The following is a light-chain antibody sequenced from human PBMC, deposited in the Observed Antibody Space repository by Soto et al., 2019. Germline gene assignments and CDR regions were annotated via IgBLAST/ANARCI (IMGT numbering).Light chain of an antibody. CDR1: QSVSSY. CDR2: DAS. V-gene: IGKV3-11*01. J-gene: IGKJ4*01. CDR3: QQRSVWLT. Sequence: EIVLTQSPATLSLSPGERATLSCRASQSVSSYLAWYQQKPGQAPRLLIYDASNRATGIPARFSGSGSGTDFTLIISSLEPEDFAVYYCQQRSVWLTFGGGTKVEIK.